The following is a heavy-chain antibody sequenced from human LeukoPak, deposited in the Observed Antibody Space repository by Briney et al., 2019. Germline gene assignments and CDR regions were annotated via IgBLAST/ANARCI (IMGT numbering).Heavy chain of an antibody. CDR2: IAYDGSNK. D-gene: IGHD3-22*01. CDR3: ARPPYDSTGYYYRY. CDR1: GFTFSSYA. Sequence: TGGSLRLSCAASGFTFSSYAMHWVRQAPGGGLEWVALIAYDGSNKYYADSVKGRFTISRDNSKNTVYLQMNSLRAEDTAVYYCARPPYDSTGYYYRYWGQGTLVTVSS. J-gene: IGHJ4*02. V-gene: IGHV3-30-3*01.